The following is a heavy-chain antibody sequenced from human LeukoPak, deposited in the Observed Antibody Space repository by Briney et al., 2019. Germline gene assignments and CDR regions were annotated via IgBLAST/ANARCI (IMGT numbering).Heavy chain of an antibody. Sequence: GGSLRLSCVASGFTFSSYAMSWVRQAPGKGLEWVSIISGTSDTTRYGDSVRGRFTTSRDNPRNTLYLQMNSLRVDDTAVYYCAKADATIGGAFDIWGQGAMVIVSS. V-gene: IGHV3-23*01. CDR1: GFTFSSYA. CDR3: AKADATIGGAFDI. J-gene: IGHJ3*02. CDR2: ISGTSDTT. D-gene: IGHD1-1*01.